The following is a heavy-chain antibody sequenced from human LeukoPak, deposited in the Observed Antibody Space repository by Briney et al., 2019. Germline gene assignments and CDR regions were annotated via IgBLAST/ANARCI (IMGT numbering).Heavy chain of an antibody. V-gene: IGHV3-48*01. D-gene: IGHD3-10*01. J-gene: IGHJ4*02. CDR3: ARDLVSVGY. CDR1: GFTFSTYS. CDR2: ISSSTSTI. Sequence: PGGSLRLSCAASGFTFSTYSMNWVRQARGKGLEWVSYISSSTSTIYYADSVKGRFTISRDNAKNSLYLQMNSLRAEDTAVYYCARDLVSVGYWGQGTLVTVSS.